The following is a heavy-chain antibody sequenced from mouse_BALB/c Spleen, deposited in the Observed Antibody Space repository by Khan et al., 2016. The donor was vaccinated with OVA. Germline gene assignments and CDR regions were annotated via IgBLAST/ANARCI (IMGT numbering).Heavy chain of an antibody. V-gene: IGHV3-2*02. Sequence: DVQLQESGPDLVKPSQSLSLTCTVTGYSITSGYAWNWIRQFPGNKLEWMGYISYSGVTSYTPSLKSRISITRDTSKNQFFLQLNSVTTEDTATYYCARGNYDGYYFDYWGQGTTLTVSS. D-gene: IGHD2-4*01. CDR3: ARGNYDGYYFDY. CDR2: ISYSGVT. J-gene: IGHJ2*01. CDR1: GYSITSGYA.